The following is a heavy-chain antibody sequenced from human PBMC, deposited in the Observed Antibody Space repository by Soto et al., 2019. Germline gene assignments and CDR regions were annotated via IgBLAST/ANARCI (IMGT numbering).Heavy chain of an antibody. CDR2: IYYSGST. CDR3: ASSITMVRGAQFDY. J-gene: IGHJ4*02. V-gene: IGHV4-39*01. D-gene: IGHD3-10*01. Sequence: PSETLSLTCTVSGGSISSSSYYWGWIRQPPGKGLEWIGSIYYSGSTYYNPSLKSRVTISVDTSKNQFSLRLSSVTAADTAVYYCASSITMVRGAQFDYWGQGTLVTVSS. CDR1: GGSISSSSYY.